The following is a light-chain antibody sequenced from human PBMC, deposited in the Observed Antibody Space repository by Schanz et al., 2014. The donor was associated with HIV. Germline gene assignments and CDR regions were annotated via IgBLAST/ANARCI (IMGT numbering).Light chain of an antibody. CDR3: QEHGSS. CDR1: QSVSTK. CDR2: GAS. V-gene: IGKV3-20*01. Sequence: EIVMTQTPATLSVSPGERATLSCRASQSVSTKLAWYQQKPGQAPRLLLYGASSRAAGIPDRFSGSGSGTDFTLTISRLEPEDFAVYYCQEHGSSFGPGTKVEIK. J-gene: IGKJ3*01.